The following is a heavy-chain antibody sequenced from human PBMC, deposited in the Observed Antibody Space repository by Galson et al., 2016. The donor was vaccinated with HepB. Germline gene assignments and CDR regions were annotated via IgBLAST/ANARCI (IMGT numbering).Heavy chain of an antibody. CDR3: ARGNFGDYVPFDS. CDR2: IYYGADS. V-gene: IGHV4-31*03. J-gene: IGHJ4*02. Sequence: TLSLTCTVSGGAITNDGYYWNWIRQRPGKGLEWIGYIYYGADSQYNPSLKSRVTFSVETSKNQFSLKLSSVTAADTAVYYCARGNFGDYVPFDSWGQGTLVTVSS. CDR1: GGAITNDGYY. D-gene: IGHD4-17*01.